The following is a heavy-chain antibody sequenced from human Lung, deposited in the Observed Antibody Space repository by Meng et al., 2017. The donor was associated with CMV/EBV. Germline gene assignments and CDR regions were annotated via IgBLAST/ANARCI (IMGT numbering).Heavy chain of an antibody. V-gene: IGHV3-73*01. CDR2: IRNRANSHAT. J-gene: IGHJ4*02. D-gene: IGHD3-22*01. Sequence: GGSLRLSCSASGFTFSDAGFHWVRQASGGGLEWIGRIRNRANSHATAYVASVKGRFTISRDDSKNTMFLHLNSLKTDDKAVDYCSRGDSNGPLYWGMGTLVTVSS. CDR3: SRGDSNGPLY. CDR1: GFTFSDAG.